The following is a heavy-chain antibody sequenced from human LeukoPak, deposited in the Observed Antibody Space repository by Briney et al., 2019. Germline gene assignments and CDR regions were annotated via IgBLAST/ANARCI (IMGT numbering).Heavy chain of an antibody. Sequence: GGSLRLSCAASGFTFSDYYMSWIRQAPGKGLEWVSYISSSGSTIYYADSVKGRFTISRDNAKNTLYLQMNSLRDEDTAVYYCAKVWAHDGSGNPYWHFDLWGRGTLVTVSS. D-gene: IGHD3-10*01. CDR3: AKVWAHDGSGNPYWHFDL. V-gene: IGHV3-11*01. CDR2: ISSSGSTI. CDR1: GFTFSDYY. J-gene: IGHJ2*01.